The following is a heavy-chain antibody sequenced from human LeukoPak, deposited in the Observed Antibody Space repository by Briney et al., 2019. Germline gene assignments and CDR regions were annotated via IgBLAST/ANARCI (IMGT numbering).Heavy chain of an antibody. CDR1: GYTFTSYG. D-gene: IGHD1-7*01. J-gene: IGHJ4*02. V-gene: IGHV1-18*01. CDR3: ARDLELKTTFDY. Sequence: ASVKVSCKASGYTFTSYGISWVRQAPGQGLEWMGWISAYNVNTNYAQKLQGRVTMTTDTSTSTAYMELRSLRSDDTAVYYCARDLELKTTFDYWGQGTLVTVSS. CDR2: ISAYNVNT.